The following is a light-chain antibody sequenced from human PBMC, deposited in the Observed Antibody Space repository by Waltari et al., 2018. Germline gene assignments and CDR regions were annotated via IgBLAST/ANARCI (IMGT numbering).Light chain of an antibody. CDR1: QSVSSSY. Sequence: EIVLTQSPGTRSLSPGERATLSCRASQSVSSSYLAWYQQKPGQAPRVLIHGASNRATGIPHRFRGSGSGTDFTLTISRLEPEDFAVYYCQQYGSSPWTLGQGTKVEIK. CDR2: GAS. CDR3: QQYGSSPWT. J-gene: IGKJ1*01. V-gene: IGKV3-20*01.